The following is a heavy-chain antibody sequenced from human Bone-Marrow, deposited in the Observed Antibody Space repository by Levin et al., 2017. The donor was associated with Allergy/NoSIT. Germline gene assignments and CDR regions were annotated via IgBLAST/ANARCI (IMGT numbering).Heavy chain of an antibody. CDR1: GFSLSFSGMC. Sequence: RDSGPTLVKPTQTLTLTCTFSGFSLSFSGMCVTWIRQPPGKALEWLARIDWDDDKYYSTSLKTRLTISKDTSKNQVALTMTNMDPVDTATYYCARMTTTVYGMDVWGQGTTVTVSS. CDR2: IDWDDDK. CDR3: ARMTTTVYGMDV. D-gene: IGHD4-17*01. J-gene: IGHJ6*02. V-gene: IGHV2-70*11.